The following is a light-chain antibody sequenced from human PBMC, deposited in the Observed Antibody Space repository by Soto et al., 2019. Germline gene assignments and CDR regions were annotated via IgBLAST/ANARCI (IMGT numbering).Light chain of an antibody. CDR1: SSDVGGYNY. CDR2: EVS. V-gene: IGLV2-14*01. J-gene: IGLJ3*02. CDR3: SSYTPSGTPV. Sequence: QSALTQPASVSGSPGQSITISCTGTSSDVGGYNYLSWYQQHPGKAPRVMIYEVSNRPSGVSNRFSGSKSGNTASLTISGHQVEDEADYFCSSYTPSGTPVFGGGTKLTVL.